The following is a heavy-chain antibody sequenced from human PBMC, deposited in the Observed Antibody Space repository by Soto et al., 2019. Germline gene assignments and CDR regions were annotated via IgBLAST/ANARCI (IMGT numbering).Heavy chain of an antibody. CDR1: GFTFSSYS. J-gene: IGHJ6*02. CDR2: ISSSSSYI. V-gene: IGHV3-21*01. D-gene: IGHD7-27*01. CDR3: ARAPNYLGTGSVFRGMDV. Sequence: GVLRLSCAASGFTFSSYSMNWVRQAPGNGLEWVSSISSSSSYIYYSDSVKGRFTISRDNAKNSLYLQMNSLRAEDTAVYYCARAPNYLGTGSVFRGMDVWGQGTTVTVSS.